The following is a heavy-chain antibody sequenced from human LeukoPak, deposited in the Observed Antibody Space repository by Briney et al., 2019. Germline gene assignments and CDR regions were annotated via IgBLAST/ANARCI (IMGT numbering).Heavy chain of an antibody. Sequence: SETLSLTCSVSGGSINSSSYYWGWVRQPPGKELEWIGSIYHSGRTSYNAPLQSQVSISVEPAKNQFSLKVKSVTAADTAVYYCASTVRCSTTCPLDYWGQGTLVTVSS. V-gene: IGHV4-39*01. CDR1: GGSINSSSYY. D-gene: IGHD2-2*01. CDR2: IYHSGRT. J-gene: IGHJ4*02. CDR3: ASTVRCSTTCPLDY.